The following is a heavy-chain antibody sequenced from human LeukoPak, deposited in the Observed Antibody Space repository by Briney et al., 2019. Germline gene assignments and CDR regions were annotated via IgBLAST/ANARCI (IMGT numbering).Heavy chain of an antibody. V-gene: IGHV4-4*02. Sequence: TSGTLSLTCAVSGGSISSSNWWSWVRQPPGKGLEWIGEIYHSGSTNYNPSLKRRVTISVDKSKNQFSLKLSSVTAADTAVYYCARAPLGGYCSSTSCYPPHDAFDIWGQGTMVTVSS. D-gene: IGHD2-2*01. CDR1: GGSISSSNW. J-gene: IGHJ3*02. CDR2: IYHSGST. CDR3: ARAPLGGYCSSTSCYPPHDAFDI.